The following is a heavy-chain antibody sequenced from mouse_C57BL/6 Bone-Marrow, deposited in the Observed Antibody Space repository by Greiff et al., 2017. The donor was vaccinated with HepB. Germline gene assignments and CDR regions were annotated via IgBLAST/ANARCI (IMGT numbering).Heavy chain of an antibody. CDR1: GFTFSDYY. CDR2: INYDGSST. D-gene: IGHD2-2*01. CDR3: ARDRGVTTRTRLYAMDY. Sequence: EVHLVESEGGLVQPGSSMKLSCTASGFTFSDYYMAWVRQVPEKGLEWVANINYDGSSTYYLDSLKSRFIISRDNAKNILYLQMSSLKSEDTATYYCARDRGVTTRTRLYAMDYWGQGTSVTVSS. V-gene: IGHV5-16*01. J-gene: IGHJ4*01.